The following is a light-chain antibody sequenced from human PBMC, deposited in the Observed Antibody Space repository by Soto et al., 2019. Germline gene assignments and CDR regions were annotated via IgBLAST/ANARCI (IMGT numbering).Light chain of an antibody. Sequence: QSALTQPRSVSGSPGQSVTISCTGTSSDVGGSKYVSWYQQHPGKAPKFLIYDVNKRPSGVPDRFSGSKSGNTASLTISGLQAEDEADYYCCSFAGSYSYVFGTGTKLTVL. CDR2: DVN. CDR1: SSDVGGSKY. CDR3: CSFAGSYSYV. J-gene: IGLJ1*01. V-gene: IGLV2-11*01.